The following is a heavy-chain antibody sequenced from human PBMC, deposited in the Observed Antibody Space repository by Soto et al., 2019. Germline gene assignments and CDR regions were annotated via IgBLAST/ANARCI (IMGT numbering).Heavy chain of an antibody. CDR2: IYYIGNT. CDR1: GGSISSYY. V-gene: IGHV4-59*01. J-gene: IGHJ5*02. CDR3: ARTDYGDFWFDP. D-gene: IGHD4-17*01. Sequence: SETLSLTCIVSGGSISSYYWSWIRQPPGKGLEWVGYIYYIGNTKYNPSLKSRVTISIDTSKNQFSLKLSSVTAADTAVYYCARTDYGDFWFDPWGQGTLVTVSS.